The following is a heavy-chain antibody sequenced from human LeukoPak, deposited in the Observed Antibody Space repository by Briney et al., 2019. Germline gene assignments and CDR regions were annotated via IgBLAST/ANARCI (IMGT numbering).Heavy chain of an antibody. CDR1: GFTFSSYW. CDR3: ATNIAVAAKNYFDY. Sequence: GGSLRLSCAASGFTFSSYWMSWVRQPPGKGLEWVANIKQDGSEKYYVDSVKGRFTISRDNAKNSLYLQMNSLRAEDTAVYYCATNIAVAAKNYFDYWGQGTLVTVSS. CDR2: IKQDGSEK. D-gene: IGHD6-19*01. V-gene: IGHV3-7*01. J-gene: IGHJ4*02.